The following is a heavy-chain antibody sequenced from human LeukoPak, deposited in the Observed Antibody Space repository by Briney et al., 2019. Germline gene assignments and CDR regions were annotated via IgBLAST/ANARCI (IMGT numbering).Heavy chain of an antibody. CDR3: AKEITMVREYFDY. CDR1: GFTFSSYA. V-gene: IGHV3-23*01. J-gene: IGHJ4*02. D-gene: IGHD3-10*01. CDR2: ISYSGSNT. Sequence: PGGSLRLSCAASGFTFSSYAMSWVRQAPGKGLEWVSAISYSGSNTYYADSVKGRFTISRDNSKNTLYLQMNSPRAEDTAVYYCAKEITMVREYFDYWGQGTLVTVSS.